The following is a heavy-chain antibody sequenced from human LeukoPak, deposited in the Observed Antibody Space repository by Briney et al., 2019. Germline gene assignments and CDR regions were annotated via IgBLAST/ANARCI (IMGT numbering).Heavy chain of an antibody. CDR2: VYHSGST. J-gene: IGHJ2*01. CDR3: ARDYSTSFLYFDL. D-gene: IGHD6-13*01. CDR1: GGSIRSYY. Sequence: SETLSLTCSVSGGSIRSYYWGWIRQPPGKGLEWIGHVYHSGSTNSNPSLKSRVTISIDTPKNQFSLRLSSVTAADTAVYFCARDYSTSFLYFDLWGRGTLVTVSS. V-gene: IGHV4-59*01.